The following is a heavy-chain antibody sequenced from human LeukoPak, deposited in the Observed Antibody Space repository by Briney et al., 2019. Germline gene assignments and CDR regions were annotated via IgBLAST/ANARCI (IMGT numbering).Heavy chain of an antibody. CDR3: ARLWGDATIYDL. Sequence: GGSLRLSCAASGFTFSAFWMSWVRQAPGKGLEWVATIYRDGSAKYYLDSVKDRFTVSRDNAKNSLYLQTSSLRVEDTAMYYCARLWGDATIYDLWSQGTLVTVSS. D-gene: IGHD5-12*01. V-gene: IGHV3-7*01. CDR1: GFTFSAFW. J-gene: IGHJ5*02. CDR2: IYRDGSAK.